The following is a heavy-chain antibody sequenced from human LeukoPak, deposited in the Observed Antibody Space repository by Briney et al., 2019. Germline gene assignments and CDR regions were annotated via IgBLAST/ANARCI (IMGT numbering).Heavy chain of an antibody. D-gene: IGHD3-3*01. V-gene: IGHV4-38-2*02. Sequence: PSETLSLTCTVSGYSISSDYDWGWIRQPPGKGLEWIGSVHHSGRTYYNPSLKSRVTISVDTSKNQFSLKLNSVTAADTVVYYCARDHLANLASRLFDPWGQGSLVTVSS. J-gene: IGHJ5*02. CDR2: VHHSGRT. CDR1: GYSISSDYD. CDR3: ARDHLANLASRLFDP.